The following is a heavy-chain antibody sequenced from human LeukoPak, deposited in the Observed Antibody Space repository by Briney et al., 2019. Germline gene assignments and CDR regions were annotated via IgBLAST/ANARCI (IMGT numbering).Heavy chain of an antibody. CDR2: MNPNSGNT. CDR3: ARGPYRRLDY. Sequence: ASVKVSCKASGYTFSSYDINWVRQAAGQGLEWMGWMNPNSGNTGYAQKLQGRVTMTRNTSITTAYMELGSLRFEDTAVYYCARGPYRRLDYWGQGTLVTVSS. J-gene: IGHJ4*02. D-gene: IGHD3-16*02. CDR1: GYTFSSYD. V-gene: IGHV1-8*01.